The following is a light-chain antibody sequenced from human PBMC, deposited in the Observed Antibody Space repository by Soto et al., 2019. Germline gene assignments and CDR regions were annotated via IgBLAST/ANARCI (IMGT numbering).Light chain of an antibody. CDR3: SSYASSRSYV. Sequence: QTVSVSGSPGQSVTISCTGTSSDIGSYKHVSWYQQYPGKAPKLMIYEVSDRPSGVSNRFSGSKSGNTASLTISGLQAEDEADYYCSSYASSRSYVFGTGTKVTVL. V-gene: IGLV2-14*03. CDR1: SSDIGSYKH. CDR2: EVS. J-gene: IGLJ1*01.